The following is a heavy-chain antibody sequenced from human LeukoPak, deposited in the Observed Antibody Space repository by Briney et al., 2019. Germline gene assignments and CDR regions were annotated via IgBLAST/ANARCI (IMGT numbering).Heavy chain of an antibody. D-gene: IGHD5-18*01. CDR3: ARDGIQLWLRGYFDY. V-gene: IGHV1-69*04. Sequence: ASVKVSCKASGGTFSSYAITWVRQAPGQGLEWMGRIIPILGIANYAQKFQGRVTITADKSTSTAYMELSSLRSEDTAMYYCARDGIQLWLRGYFDYWGQGTLVTVSS. CDR1: GGTFSSYA. CDR2: IIPILGIA. J-gene: IGHJ4*02.